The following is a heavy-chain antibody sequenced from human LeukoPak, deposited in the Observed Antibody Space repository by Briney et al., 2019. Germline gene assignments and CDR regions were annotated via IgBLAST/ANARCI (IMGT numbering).Heavy chain of an antibody. CDR3: ARDSVAYAYYYYMDV. V-gene: IGHV1-3*01. Sequence: GASVKVSCKASGYTFTSYAMHWVRQAPGQRLEWMGWINAVNGNTKYSQELQGRVTITRDTSTSTAYMELRSLRSDDTAVYYCARDSVAYAYYYYMDVWGKGTTVTISS. CDR2: INAVNGNT. J-gene: IGHJ6*03. CDR1: GYTFTSYA. D-gene: IGHD6-19*01.